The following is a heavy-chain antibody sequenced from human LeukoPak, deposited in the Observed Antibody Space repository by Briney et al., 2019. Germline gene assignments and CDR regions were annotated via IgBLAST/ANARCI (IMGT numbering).Heavy chain of an antibody. J-gene: IGHJ6*02. CDR3: AREFAPLRGNYYYGMDV. CDR1: GGSVSSGSYY. CDR2: IYYSGST. D-gene: IGHD3-16*01. V-gene: IGHV4-61*01. Sequence: PSETLSLTCTVSGGSVSSGSYYWSWIRQPPGTGLEWIGYIYYSGSTNYNPSLKSRVTISVDTSKNQFSLKLSSVTAADTAVYYCAREFAPLRGNYYYGMDVWGQGTTVTVSS.